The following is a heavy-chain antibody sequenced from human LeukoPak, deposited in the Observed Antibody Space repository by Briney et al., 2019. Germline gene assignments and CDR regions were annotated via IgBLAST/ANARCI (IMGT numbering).Heavy chain of an antibody. D-gene: IGHD3-22*01. CDR3: ARGKTTYDTLDTPFAGSDFQH. J-gene: IGHJ1*01. CDR2: INPNSGGT. Sequence: GSSVKVSCKASGYTFTSYGISWVRQAPGQGLERMGWINPNSGGTNYAQKFQGWVTMTRDASISTAYMELSRLRSDDTAVYYCARGKTTYDTLDTPFAGSDFQHWGQGTLVTVSS. CDR1: GYTFTSYG. V-gene: IGHV1-2*04.